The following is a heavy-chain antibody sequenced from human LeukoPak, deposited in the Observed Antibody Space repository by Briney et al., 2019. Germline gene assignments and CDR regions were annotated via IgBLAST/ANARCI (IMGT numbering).Heavy chain of an antibody. J-gene: IGHJ6*03. D-gene: IGHD4-17*01. CDR1: GGYIGSYY. V-gene: IGHV4-4*07. CDR2: IYTSENT. CDR3: AREGDYGDYSKSFYYMDV. Sequence: PSDTLSLTCTVSGGYIGSYYWSWIRQPAGPRLESIGRIYTSENTDYNPSLKSRVTMSVDMSTSQFPLRLTSVTAADTAVYYCAREGDYGDYSKSFYYMDVWGKGTTVTVSS.